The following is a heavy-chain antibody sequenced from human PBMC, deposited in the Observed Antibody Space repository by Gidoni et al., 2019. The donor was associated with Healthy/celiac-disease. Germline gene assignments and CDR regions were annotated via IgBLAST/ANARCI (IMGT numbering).Heavy chain of an antibody. CDR1: GFTFGDHA. J-gene: IGHJ5*02. D-gene: IGHD2-8*01. Sequence: EVQLVESGGGLVKRGRSLRLSCTASGFTFGDHAMSWFRQAPGKGLEWVGFIRSKADGGTTEYAASVKGRFTIARDESKGIAYLQMNSLKTEDTAVYYCTRSVLMVYAIRWFDPWGQGTLVTVSS. V-gene: IGHV3-49*05. CDR3: TRSVLMVYAIRWFDP. CDR2: IRSKADGGTT.